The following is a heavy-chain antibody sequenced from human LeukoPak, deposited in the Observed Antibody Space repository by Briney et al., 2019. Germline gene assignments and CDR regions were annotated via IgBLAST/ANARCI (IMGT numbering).Heavy chain of an antibody. Sequence: SETLSLTCAVHGGSFSGYDWHWIRQPPGKGLEWIGEVNPSGNTNHNPSLKSRVTISVDTSKNQFSLNLSSVTAADTAVYYCARGVFDGSYFACWGQGTLVTVSS. J-gene: IGHJ4*02. D-gene: IGHD1-26*01. CDR2: VNPSGNT. CDR1: GGSFSGYD. CDR3: ARGVFDGSYFAC. V-gene: IGHV4-34*01.